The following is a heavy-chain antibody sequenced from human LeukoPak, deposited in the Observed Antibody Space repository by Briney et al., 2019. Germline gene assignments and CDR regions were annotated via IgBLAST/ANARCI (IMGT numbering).Heavy chain of an antibody. CDR2: IYSGGNI. CDR3: ARDLLVLTGPKTNFDAFDL. V-gene: IGHV3-66*01. J-gene: IGHJ3*01. Sequence: PGGSLRLSCAASGFTVSTNYINWVRQAPGKGLEWVSVIYSGGNIFYADSVKGRFAISRDNSKNTVYLQMNSLRDEDSAVYYCARDLLVLTGPKTNFDAFDLWGQGTMVTVSS. D-gene: IGHD7-27*01. CDR1: GFTVSTNY.